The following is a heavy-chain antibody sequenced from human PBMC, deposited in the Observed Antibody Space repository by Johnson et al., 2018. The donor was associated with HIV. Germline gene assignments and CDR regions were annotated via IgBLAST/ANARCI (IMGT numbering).Heavy chain of an antibody. CDR1: GFTFSSYA. Sequence: QMQLVESGGGVVQPGRSLRLSCAASGFTFSSYAMHWVRQAPGKGLDWVTVISYDGSNKNYADSVKGRFTISRDNSKNTLYLKLNNLLAEETAVYYCARGAFLKVYVSDDAFDIWGQGTMVTVSS. D-gene: IGHD2-8*01. CDR2: ISYDGSNK. J-gene: IGHJ3*02. CDR3: ARGAFLKVYVSDDAFDI. V-gene: IGHV3-30*04.